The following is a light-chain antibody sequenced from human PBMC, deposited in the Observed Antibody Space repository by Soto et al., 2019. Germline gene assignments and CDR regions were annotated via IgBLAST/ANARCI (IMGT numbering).Light chain of an antibody. CDR2: DSS. CDR1: QTISNS. V-gene: IGKV3-11*01. CDR3: QQRNSWPPPT. Sequence: EIALTQSPATLSLSPGERATLSCRASQTISNSLAWYQEKPGQAPRLLIYDSSNRATGIPPRFGGSGSGTDFTLTISSLEPEDFAVYYCQQRNSWPPPTFGGGTRVEI. J-gene: IGKJ4*01.